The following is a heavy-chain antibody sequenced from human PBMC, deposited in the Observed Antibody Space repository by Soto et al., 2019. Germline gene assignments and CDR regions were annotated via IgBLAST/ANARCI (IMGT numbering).Heavy chain of an antibody. CDR1: GFTFSSYA. D-gene: IGHD6-19*01. Sequence: GGSLRLSCAASGFTFSSYAMSWVRQAPGKGLEWVSAISGSGGSTYYADSVKGRFTISRDNSKNTLYLQMNSLRAEDTAVYYCAKVPAYSSGWSGFDYWGQGTLVTVSS. V-gene: IGHV3-23*01. J-gene: IGHJ4*02. CDR2: ISGSGGST. CDR3: AKVPAYSSGWSGFDY.